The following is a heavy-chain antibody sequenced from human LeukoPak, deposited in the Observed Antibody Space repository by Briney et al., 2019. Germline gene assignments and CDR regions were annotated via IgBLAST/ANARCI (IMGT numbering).Heavy chain of an antibody. CDR3: AKAPVLRYFDWSSYFDY. Sequence: QTGGSLRLSCAASGFTFSIYAMSWVRQAPGKGLEWVSAISGSGGSTYYADSVKGRFTISRDNSKNTLYLQMNSLRAEDTAVYYCAKAPVLRYFDWSSYFDYWGQGTLVTVSS. CDR2: ISGSGGST. D-gene: IGHD3-9*01. CDR1: GFTFSIYA. J-gene: IGHJ4*02. V-gene: IGHV3-23*01.